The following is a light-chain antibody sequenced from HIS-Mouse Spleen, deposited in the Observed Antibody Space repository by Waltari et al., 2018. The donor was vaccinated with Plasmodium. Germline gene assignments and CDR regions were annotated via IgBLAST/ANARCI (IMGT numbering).Light chain of an antibody. CDR2: GAS. CDR3: QQYYRTPYT. Sequence: EIVMTQSPATLSVSPGERATLPCRASQSVSSNLAWYQQKPGQAPRLLIYGASTRATGIPARFSGSGSGTEFTLTISSLQAEDVAVYYCQQYYRTPYTFGQGTKLEIK. CDR1: QSVSSN. V-gene: IGKV3-15*01. J-gene: IGKJ2*01.